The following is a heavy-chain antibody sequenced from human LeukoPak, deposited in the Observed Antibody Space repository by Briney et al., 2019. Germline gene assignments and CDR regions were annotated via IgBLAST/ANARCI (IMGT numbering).Heavy chain of an antibody. CDR3: ARPQKPYYYYYGMDV. V-gene: IGHV3-23*01. CDR1: GFTFSSSA. CDR2: ISNNGGYT. J-gene: IGHJ6*02. Sequence: GGSLRLSCAASGFTFSSSAMSWVRQAPGKGLEWVSAISNNGGYTYYADSVQGRFTISRDNSKSTLCLQMNSLRAEDTAVYCCARPQKPYYYYYGMDVWGQGTTVTVSS.